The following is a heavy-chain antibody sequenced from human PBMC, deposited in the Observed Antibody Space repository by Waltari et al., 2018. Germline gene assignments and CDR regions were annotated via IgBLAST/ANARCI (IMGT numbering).Heavy chain of an antibody. D-gene: IGHD6-19*01. J-gene: IGHJ6*02. V-gene: IGHV4-4*07. CDR2: IYTSGST. Sequence: QVQLQESGPGLVKPSETLSLTCTVSGGSISSYYWSWIRQPAGQGLEWIGRIYTSGSTNYNPSLKSRVTISVDKSKNQFSLKLSSVTAADTAVYYCARDQRGWIEDVDYYYGMDVWGQGTTVTVSS. CDR3: ARDQRGWIEDVDYYYGMDV. CDR1: GGSISSYY.